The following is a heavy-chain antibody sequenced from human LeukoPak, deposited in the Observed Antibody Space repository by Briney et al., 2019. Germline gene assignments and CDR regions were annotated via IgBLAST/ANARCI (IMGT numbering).Heavy chain of an antibody. CDR2: IYYSGST. D-gene: IGHD3-10*01. V-gene: IGHV4-59*08. J-gene: IGHJ4*02. Sequence: SETLSLTCTVSGGSISSYYWSWIRQPPGKGLEWIGYIYYSGSTNYNPSLKSRVTISVDTSKNQVSLKLTSVTAADTAVYYCARLNWFGDRYFDYWGQGTLATVSS. CDR1: GGSISSYY. CDR3: ARLNWFGDRYFDY.